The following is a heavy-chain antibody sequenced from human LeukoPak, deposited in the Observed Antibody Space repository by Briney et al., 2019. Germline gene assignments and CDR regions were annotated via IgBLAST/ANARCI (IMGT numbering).Heavy chain of an antibody. Sequence: GESLKISCKGSGYRFTSYWIGWMRQMPGKGLEFLGIIYPGDSDTRYSPSFQGQVTISADKSISAAYLQWSSLKASDTAMYYCARPWRAYYCDSSGYSHWGQGTLVTVSS. D-gene: IGHD3-22*01. CDR1: GYRFTSYW. J-gene: IGHJ4*02. V-gene: IGHV5-51*01. CDR2: IYPGDSDT. CDR3: ARPWRAYYCDSSGYSH.